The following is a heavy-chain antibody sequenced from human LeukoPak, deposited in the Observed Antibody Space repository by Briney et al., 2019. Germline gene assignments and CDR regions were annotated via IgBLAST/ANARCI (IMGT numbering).Heavy chain of an antibody. CDR3: VRSDLRDLETVGATFYWYFDL. Sequence: SETLSLTCTVSGGSISSYYWSWIRQPPGKGLKWIGYIYYSGSTNYNPSLKSRVTISVDTSKNQFSLKLSSVTAADTAVYYCVRSDLRDLETVGATFYWYFDLWGRGTLVTVSS. CDR2: IYYSGST. J-gene: IGHJ2*01. V-gene: IGHV4-59*01. CDR1: GGSISSYY. D-gene: IGHD1-26*01.